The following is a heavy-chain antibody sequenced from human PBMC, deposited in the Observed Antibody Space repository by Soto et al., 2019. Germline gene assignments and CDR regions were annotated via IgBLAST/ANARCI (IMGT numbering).Heavy chain of an antibody. Sequence: ASVKVSCKASGGTFSSYTINWVRQAPGQGLEWMGRIIPILGMTNYAQRFQGRVTITADKSSSTAYMELSSLRSEDTAVYYCARIATVTPVDYWGQGTLVTVSS. J-gene: IGHJ4*02. CDR3: ARIATVTPVDY. CDR1: GGTFSSYT. CDR2: IIPILGMT. D-gene: IGHD4-17*01. V-gene: IGHV1-69*02.